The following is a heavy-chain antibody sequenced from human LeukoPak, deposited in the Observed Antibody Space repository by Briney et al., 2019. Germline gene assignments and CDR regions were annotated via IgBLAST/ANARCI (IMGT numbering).Heavy chain of an antibody. CDR2: SRGKANSYAT. J-gene: IGHJ4*02. CDR3: TRLGTPEH. Sequence: GGSLRLSCAASGFTLSDYAMDWVRQAPGKGLEWLGRSRGKANSYATAYAASVKGRFTISRDDSKNTAYLQMNSLKTEDTAVYYCTRLGTPEHWGQGTLVTVSS. D-gene: IGHD7-27*01. V-gene: IGHV3-73*01. CDR1: GFTLSDYA.